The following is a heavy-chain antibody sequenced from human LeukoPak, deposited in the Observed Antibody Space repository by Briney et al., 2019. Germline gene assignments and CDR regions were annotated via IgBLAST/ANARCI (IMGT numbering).Heavy chain of an antibody. J-gene: IGHJ5*02. V-gene: IGHV4-61*02. CDR1: GGSISSGSYY. CDR3: ARDRRWVGATWDPTDQPAWFDP. D-gene: IGHD1-26*01. CDR2: IYTSGST. Sequence: PSETLSLTCTVSGGSISSGSYYWSWIRQPAGKGLEWIGRIYTSGSTNYNPSLKSRATISVDTSKNQFSLKLSSVTAADTAVYYCARDRRWVGATWDPTDQPAWFDPWGQGTLVTVSS.